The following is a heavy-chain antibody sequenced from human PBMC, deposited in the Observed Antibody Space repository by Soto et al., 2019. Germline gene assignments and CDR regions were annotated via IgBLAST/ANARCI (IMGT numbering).Heavy chain of an antibody. D-gene: IGHD5-12*01. CDR3: AREGSYSAYNFAHGIQLWSFDF. V-gene: IGHV4-4*02. CDR1: GGPISSSNW. Sequence: SETLSLTCAVSGGPISSSNWWSWVRQPPGKGLEWIGEIYHSGSTNYNPSLKSRVTISVDKSKNQFSLNLSSVTAADMAVYYCAREGSYSAYNFAHGIQLWSFDFWGQGALVTVSS. CDR2: IYHSGST. J-gene: IGHJ4*02.